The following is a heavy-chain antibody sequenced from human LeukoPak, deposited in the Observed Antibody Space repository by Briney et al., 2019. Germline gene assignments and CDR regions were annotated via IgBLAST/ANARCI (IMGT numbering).Heavy chain of an antibody. CDR1: GGTFSNYA. J-gene: IGHJ4*02. CDR3: ARGISVVATGDY. V-gene: IGHV1-69*13. D-gene: IGHD6-19*01. CDR2: IIPIFGTA. Sequence: GASVKVSCKASGGTFSNYAISWVRQAPGQGLEWMGGIIPIFGTANYAQKFQGRVTITADESTSTAYMELSGLRSEDTAVYYCARGISVVATGDYWGQGTLVTVSS.